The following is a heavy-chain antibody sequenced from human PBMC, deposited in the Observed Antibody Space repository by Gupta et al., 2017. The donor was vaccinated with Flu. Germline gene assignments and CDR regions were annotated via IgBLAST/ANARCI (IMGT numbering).Heavy chain of an antibody. V-gene: IGHV3-21*04. CDR3: TKEAYGYYHMDA. Sequence: DVQLVESGGGLVKPGGSLRLSCAASGFIFNYNSFNWFRQAPGKGLDWVSSISSTETYTDYADSVKGRFTISRDNAKNTLYLEMRSLRVEDTAIYYCTKEAYGYYHMDAWGKGTTVTVSS. CDR1: GFIFNYNS. J-gene: IGHJ6*03. D-gene: IGHD3-3*01. CDR2: ISSTETYT.